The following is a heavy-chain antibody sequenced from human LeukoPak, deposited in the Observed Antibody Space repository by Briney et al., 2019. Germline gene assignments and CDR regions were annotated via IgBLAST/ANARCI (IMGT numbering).Heavy chain of an antibody. V-gene: IGHV3-7*04. Sequence: GGSLRLSCAASGFTFSSYWMSWVRQAPGKGLEWVANIKQDGSEKYYVDSVKGRFTISRDNAKNSLYLQMNSLRAEDTAVYYCARDSYSSGYYYGMDVWGQGTTVTVSS. CDR1: GFTFSSYW. CDR2: IKQDGSEK. CDR3: ARDSYSSGYYYGMDV. J-gene: IGHJ6*02. D-gene: IGHD6-19*01.